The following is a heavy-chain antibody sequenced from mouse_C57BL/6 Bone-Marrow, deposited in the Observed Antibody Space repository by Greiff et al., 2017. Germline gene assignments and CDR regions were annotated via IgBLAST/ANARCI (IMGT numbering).Heavy chain of an antibody. CDR3: ARSPTMVTTVARYFDV. CDR2: IDPSDSYT. CDR1: GYTFTSYW. J-gene: IGHJ1*03. V-gene: IGHV1-69*01. D-gene: IGHD2-9*01. Sequence: VQLQQPGAELVMPGASVKLSCKASGYTFTSYWMHWVKQRPGQGLEWIGEIDPSDSYTNYNQKFKGKSTLTVDKSSSTAYMQLSSLTSEDSAVYYCARSPTMVTTVARYFDVWGTGTTVTVSS.